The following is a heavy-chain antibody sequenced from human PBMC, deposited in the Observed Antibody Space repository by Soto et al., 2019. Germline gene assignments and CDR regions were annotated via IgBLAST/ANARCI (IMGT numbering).Heavy chain of an antibody. J-gene: IGHJ3*02. CDR1: GFTFSSYA. Sequence: GGSLRLSCAASGFTFSSYAMSWVRQAPGKGLEWVSAISGSGGSTYYADSVKGRFTISRDNSKNTLYLQMNSLRAEDTAVYYCAKDGSEQQLVFEWLAFDIWGQGTMVTVSS. V-gene: IGHV3-23*01. CDR2: ISGSGGST. CDR3: AKDGSEQQLVFEWLAFDI. D-gene: IGHD6-13*01.